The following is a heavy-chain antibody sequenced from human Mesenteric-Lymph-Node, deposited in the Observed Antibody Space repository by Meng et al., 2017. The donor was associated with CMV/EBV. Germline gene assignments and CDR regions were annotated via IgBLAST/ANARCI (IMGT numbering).Heavy chain of an antibody. V-gene: IGHV3-48*04. D-gene: IGHD2-8*01. CDR1: GFTFSSYA. CDR3: ARLMLYRDYGMDV. J-gene: IGHJ6*02. CDR2: SSSGSS. Sequence: GESLKISCAASGFTFSSYAMSWVRQAPGKGLEWVSYSSSGSSYADSVKGRFTISRDNAKNTLYLQMNSLRAEDTAVYYCARLMLYRDYGMDVWGPGTTVTVSS.